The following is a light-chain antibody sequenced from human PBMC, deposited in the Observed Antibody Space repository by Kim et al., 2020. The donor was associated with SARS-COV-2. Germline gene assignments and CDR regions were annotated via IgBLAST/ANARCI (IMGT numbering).Light chain of an antibody. CDR2: AVS. CDR1: QSITSG. J-gene: IGKJ4*01. Sequence: DIQMTQSPSTLSASVGDTVTITCRASQSITSGLAWYQQKPGKAPKLLIYAVSSLDSGVPSRFSGSGSGTQFTLTISSLQPDDFATYDCQQHKGYFGGETKLEI. CDR3: QQHKGY. V-gene: IGKV1-5*01.